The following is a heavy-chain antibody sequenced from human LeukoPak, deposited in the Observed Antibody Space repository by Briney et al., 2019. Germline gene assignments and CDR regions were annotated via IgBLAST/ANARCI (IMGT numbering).Heavy chain of an antibody. V-gene: IGHV4-39*01. CDR2: IYYSGST. Sequence: KTSETLSLTCTVSGGSISSSSYYWGWIRQPPGKGLEWIGSIYYSGSTYYNPSLKSRVTISVDTSKNQFSLKLSSVTAADTAVYYCARRADIVVVPAAIKARGGSFDPWGQGTLVTVSS. CDR3: ARRADIVVVPAAIKARGGSFDP. J-gene: IGHJ5*02. D-gene: IGHD2-2*02. CDR1: GGSISSSSYY.